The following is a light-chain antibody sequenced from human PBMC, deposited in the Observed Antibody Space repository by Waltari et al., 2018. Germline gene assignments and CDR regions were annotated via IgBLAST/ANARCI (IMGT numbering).Light chain of an antibody. CDR2: WAS. J-gene: IGKJ5*01. Sequence: DIVMTQSPDSLAVSLGERATINCKSSQSVLYSSNNKNYSAWYQQKPGQPPKLLIYWASNRESGVPDRFSGSGSGTDFTLTISSLKAEDVAVYYCQQYYSTPLTFGQGTRLEIK. CDR1: QSVLYSSNNKNY. V-gene: IGKV4-1*01. CDR3: QQYYSTPLT.